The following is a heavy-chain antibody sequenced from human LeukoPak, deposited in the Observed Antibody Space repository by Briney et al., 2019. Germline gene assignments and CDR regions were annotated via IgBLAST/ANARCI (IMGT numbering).Heavy chain of an antibody. J-gene: IGHJ3*02. CDR2: INPNSGGT. CDR1: GYIFTSYY. D-gene: IGHD1-26*01. Sequence: GASVKVSCKASGYIFTSYYMHWVRQAPGQGLEWMGWINPNSGGTNYAQKFQGRVTMTRDTSISTAYMELGRLRSDDTAVYYCAREAEVERDAFDIWGQGTMVTVSS. V-gene: IGHV1-2*02. CDR3: AREAEVERDAFDI.